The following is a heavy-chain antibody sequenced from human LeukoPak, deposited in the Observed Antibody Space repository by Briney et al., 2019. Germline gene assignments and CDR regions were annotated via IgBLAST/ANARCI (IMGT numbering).Heavy chain of an antibody. J-gene: IGHJ5*02. CDR3: ARDKGQRRCTNGVCYYNWFDP. D-gene: IGHD2-8*01. CDR2: IIPILGIA. CDR1: GSTFSSYA. V-gene: IGHV1-69*04. Sequence: SVKVSCKASGSTFSSYAISWVRQAPGQGLEWMGRIIPILGIANYAQKFQGRVTITADKSTSTAYMELSGLRSEDTAVYYCARDKGQRRCTNGVCYYNWFDPWGQGTLVTVSS.